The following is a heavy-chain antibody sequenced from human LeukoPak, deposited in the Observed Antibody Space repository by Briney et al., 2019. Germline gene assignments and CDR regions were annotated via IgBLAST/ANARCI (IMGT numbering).Heavy chain of an antibody. CDR3: ARGWQWLHSP. Sequence: PGGSLRLSCAASGFSFSSYYMTWIRQAPGKGLEWVSYISYDGSSIYYADSVKGRFTISRDNAKNSLYLQMNSLRAEDTAVYSCARGWQWLHSPWGQGTLVTVSS. D-gene: IGHD6-19*01. J-gene: IGHJ5*02. CDR1: GFSFSSYY. V-gene: IGHV3-11*04. CDR2: ISYDGSSI.